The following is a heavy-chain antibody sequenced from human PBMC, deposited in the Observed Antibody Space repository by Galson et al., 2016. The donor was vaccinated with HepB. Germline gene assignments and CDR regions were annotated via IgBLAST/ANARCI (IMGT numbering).Heavy chain of an antibody. CDR1: GDSIATYY. Sequence: ETLSLTCTVSGDSIATYYWSWIRQSAGKGPEWIGRIYPTTSDIYNPSLQSRVTMSADTSKNQLSLSLSSVTAADTAVYYCARQSCRGSSCYRVDQYYYMDVWGKGTTVTVSS. CDR3: ARQSCRGSSCYRVDQYYYMDV. D-gene: IGHD1-26*01. V-gene: IGHV4-4*07. CDR2: IYPTTSD. J-gene: IGHJ6*03.